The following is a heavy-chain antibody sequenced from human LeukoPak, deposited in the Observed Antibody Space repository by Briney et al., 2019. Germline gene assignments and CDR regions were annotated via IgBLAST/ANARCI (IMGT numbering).Heavy chain of an antibody. D-gene: IGHD2-15*01. J-gene: IGHJ4*02. V-gene: IGHV4-39*01. CDR1: GASISSGSYY. CDR3: ARRGLAAIIDY. CDR2: ISNSGST. Sequence: SETLSLTCTVSGASISSGSYYWAWIRQPPGKGLELIGHISNSGSTYYNQSLKSQVTISVDTSKNQFSLKLNSVTAAGTAVYYCARRGLAAIIDYWGQGTLVTVSS.